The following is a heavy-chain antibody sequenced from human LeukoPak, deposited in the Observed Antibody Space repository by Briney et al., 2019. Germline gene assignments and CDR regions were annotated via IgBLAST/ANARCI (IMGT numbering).Heavy chain of an antibody. CDR1: GFTFSSYA. J-gene: IGHJ4*01. CDR2: ISYDGSNK. V-gene: IGHV3-30-3*01. CDR3: ARDPSSSTCDY. Sequence: GGSLRLSCAASGFTFSSYAMHWVRQAPGKGLEWVAVISYDGSNKYYADSVKGRFTISRDNSKNTLYLQMNSLRAEDTAVYYCARDPSSSTCDYWGHGTLVTVSS. D-gene: IGHD2-2*01.